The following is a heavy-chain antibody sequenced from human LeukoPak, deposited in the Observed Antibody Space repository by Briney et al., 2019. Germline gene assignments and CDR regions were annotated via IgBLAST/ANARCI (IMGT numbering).Heavy chain of an antibody. CDR3: ARDIRLTGLFDY. Sequence: GGSLRLSCAASGFTFSSYSMNWVRQAPGKGLEWVSSISSISSYIHYADSVKGRFTISRDNAKSSLYLQMNSLRAEDTAVYYCARDIRLTGLFDYWGQGTLVTVSS. J-gene: IGHJ4*02. V-gene: IGHV3-21*01. D-gene: IGHD7-27*01. CDR2: ISSISSYI. CDR1: GFTFSSYS.